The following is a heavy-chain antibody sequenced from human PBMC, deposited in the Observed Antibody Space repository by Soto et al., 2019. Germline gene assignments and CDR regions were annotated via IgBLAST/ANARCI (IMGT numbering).Heavy chain of an antibody. CDR2: ISAYNGNT. V-gene: IGHV1-18*01. D-gene: IGHD1-26*01. CDR3: ARDGPEYSGSDGDYYYGMDV. J-gene: IGHJ6*02. CDR1: GYTFTSYG. Sequence: QVQLVQSGAEVKKPGASVKVSCKASGYTFTSYGISWVRQAPGQGLEWMGWISAYNGNTKYAQKLQGRVTMTTDTSTSTAYMELRSLRSDDTAVYYCARDGPEYSGSDGDYYYGMDVWGQGTTVTVSS.